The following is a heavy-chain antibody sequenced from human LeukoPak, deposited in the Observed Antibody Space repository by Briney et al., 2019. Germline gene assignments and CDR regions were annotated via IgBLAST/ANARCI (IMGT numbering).Heavy chain of an antibody. CDR2: ISYSGST. CDR1: GGSINSGGYS. D-gene: IGHD6-13*01. CDR3: ARDEQQLSAFDI. J-gene: IGHJ3*02. Sequence: SETLSLTCTVSGGSINSGGYSWSWIRQPPGKGLEWIGYISYSGSTYYNPSLKSRVTISVDTSKNQFSLKLSSVTAADTAVYYCARDEQQLSAFDIWGQGTMVTVSS. V-gene: IGHV4-61*08.